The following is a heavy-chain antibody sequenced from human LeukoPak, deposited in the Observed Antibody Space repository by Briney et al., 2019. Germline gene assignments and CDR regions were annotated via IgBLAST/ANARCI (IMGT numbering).Heavy chain of an antibody. CDR1: GFTFSSYD. J-gene: IGHJ6*02. CDR2: IGTAGDT. D-gene: IGHD2-2*01. CDR3: PSDTSAAGMDV. V-gene: IGHV3-13*01. Sequence: GGSLRLSCAASGFTFSSYDMHWVRQATGKGLEWVSAIGTAGDTYYPGSVKGRFTISRENAKNSLYLQMNSLIAGDTAVYYCPSDTSAAGMDVWGQGTTVTVSS.